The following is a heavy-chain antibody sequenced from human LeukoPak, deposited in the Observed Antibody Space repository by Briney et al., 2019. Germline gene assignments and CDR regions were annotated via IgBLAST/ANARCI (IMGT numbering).Heavy chain of an antibody. CDR2: IIGRGVDT. V-gene: IGHV3-23*01. J-gene: IGHJ5*02. CDR3: AKAPLSGCSGARCYYLDT. CDR1: GFTFSNFA. Sequence: GGSLRLSCVASGFTFSNFAMNWVRQAPGKRLEWVSSIIGRGVDTYHADSVQGRFTISRDNSKNTLYLQMNSLRVEDTAVYYCAKAPLSGCSGARCYYLDTWGQGALITVSS. D-gene: IGHD2-15*01.